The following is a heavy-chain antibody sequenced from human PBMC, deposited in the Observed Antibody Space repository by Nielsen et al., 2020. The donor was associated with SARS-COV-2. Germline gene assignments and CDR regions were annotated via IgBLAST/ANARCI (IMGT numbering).Heavy chain of an antibody. CDR1: GFTFGSSW. J-gene: IGHJ3*01. CDR2: INSDGRTT. Sequence: GESLKISCAASGFTFGSSWMHWVRQAPGKGLVWVSRINSDGRTTTYADSVKGRFTISRGNAKNTLYLQMNSLRVEDTAVYYCARDWSRAFDVWGQGTMVTVSS. CDR3: ARDWSRAFDV. V-gene: IGHV3-74*01.